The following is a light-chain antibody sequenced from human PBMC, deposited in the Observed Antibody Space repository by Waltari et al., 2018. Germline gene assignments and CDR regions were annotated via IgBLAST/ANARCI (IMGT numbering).Light chain of an antibody. CDR2: YDS. CDR1: NVGSKS. J-gene: IGLJ2*01. V-gene: IGLV3-21*04. CDR3: LVWHSTTDHHGV. Sequence: SYVVTQSPSVSVAPGETARITCGGDNVGSKSVPWYQQRPGQATVLVIAYDSDRPSGIPERFSGSNSGNTATLTISWVEADDEADYYCLVWHSTTDHHGVFGGGTKLTVL.